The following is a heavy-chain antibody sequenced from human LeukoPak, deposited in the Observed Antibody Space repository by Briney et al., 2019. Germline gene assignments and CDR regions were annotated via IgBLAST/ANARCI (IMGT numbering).Heavy chain of an antibody. CDR3: ARDGFDSHVRFDP. D-gene: IGHD3-10*01. CDR2: IIPIFGTA. CDR1: GGTFSSYA. Sequence: GASVKVSCKASGGTFSSYAISWVRQAPGQGLEWMGGIIPIFGTANYAQKFQGRVTITADESTSTAYMELSSLRSEDTAVYYCARDGFDSHVRFDPWGQGTLVTVSS. J-gene: IGHJ5*02. V-gene: IGHV1-69*13.